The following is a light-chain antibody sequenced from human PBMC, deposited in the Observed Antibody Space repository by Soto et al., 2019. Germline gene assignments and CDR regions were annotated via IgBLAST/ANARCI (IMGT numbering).Light chain of an antibody. V-gene: IGLV1-51*01. CDR3: ILYTSSSIVV. Sequence: QSVLTQPPSVSAAPGQKVTISCSGSSSNIGGNSVSWYQQLPGTAPKLLIYDDNKRPSGIPDRFSGSKSGTSATLGITGFQTGDEADYYCILYTSSSIVVFGGGTKVTVL. J-gene: IGLJ2*01. CDR1: SSNIGGNS. CDR2: DDN.